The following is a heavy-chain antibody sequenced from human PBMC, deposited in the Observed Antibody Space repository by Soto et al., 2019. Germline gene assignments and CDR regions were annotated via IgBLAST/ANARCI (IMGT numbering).Heavy chain of an antibody. CDR2: IVPTVDTS. V-gene: IGHV1-69*14. J-gene: IGHJ4*02. CDR3: VGVVASPGYPDN. Sequence: QVQLVQSGAEVRQPASSVKVSCKTSGATFSSYAITWVRQAPGQGLEWMGGIVPTVDTSTYAQKFQGRVTITADKFTNTVYMELSSLRSDDTAVYYCVGVVASPGYPDNWGQGTLVTVSS. CDR1: GATFSSYA. D-gene: IGHD5-12*01.